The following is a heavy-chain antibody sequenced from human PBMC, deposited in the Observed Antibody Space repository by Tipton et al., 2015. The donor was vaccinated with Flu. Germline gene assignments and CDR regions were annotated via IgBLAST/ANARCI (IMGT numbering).Heavy chain of an antibody. D-gene: IGHD3-22*01. Sequence: TLPLTCTVSGGSISRGSYYYNWIRQPAGEGLEWIGRIYTNANTNYNPSLKSRVTISLDTSKNQFSLKLYSVTAADTAVYYCARANYYDSYPYFYGIDVWGQGTTVTVSS. V-gene: IGHV4-61*02. CDR3: ARANYYDSYPYFYGIDV. J-gene: IGHJ6*02. CDR1: GGSISRGSYY. CDR2: IYTNANT.